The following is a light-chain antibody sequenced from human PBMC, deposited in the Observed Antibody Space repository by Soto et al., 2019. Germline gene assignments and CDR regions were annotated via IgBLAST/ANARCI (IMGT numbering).Light chain of an antibody. V-gene: IGLV2-14*01. CDR2: EIS. Sequence: QSALTQPASVSGSPGQSITISCTGTSSDVGAHNFVSWYQQHPGKAPKLIFYEISNRPPGLSDRFSGSKSGTTASLTISGLQVEDEADYFCSSYTTNKTLLFGGGTKLTVL. CDR1: SSDVGAHNF. J-gene: IGLJ2*01. CDR3: SSYTTNKTLL.